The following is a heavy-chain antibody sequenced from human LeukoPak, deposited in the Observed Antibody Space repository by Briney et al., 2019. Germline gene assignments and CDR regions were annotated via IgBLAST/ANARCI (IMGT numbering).Heavy chain of an antibody. Sequence: VGSLRLSCSASGFTDLSNYMSALRPAPGTGLEWVAFIYSGCYTYYADSVKGRFTISRDNPQHTLYLQMNLLRAEDTAVYYCAREQTYSSGWVGGPYFDYWGQRTLVTVSS. J-gene: IGHJ4*02. V-gene: IGHV3-53*01. CDR1: GFTDLSNY. CDR2: IYSGCYT. CDR3: AREQTYSSGWVGGPYFDY. D-gene: IGHD6-19*01.